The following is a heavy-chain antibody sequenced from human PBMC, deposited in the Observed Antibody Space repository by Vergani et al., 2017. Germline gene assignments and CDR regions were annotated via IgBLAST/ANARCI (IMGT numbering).Heavy chain of an antibody. CDR1: GFTFSNYD. CDR3: AREASGSQSDAFDI. D-gene: IGHD1-26*01. V-gene: IGHV3-13*04. J-gene: IGHJ3*02. Sequence: EVQLVESGGGLVQPGGSLRLSCAASGFTFSNYDMHWVRQATGKGLEWVSAIGTAGDTYYPGSVKGRFTISRENAKNSLYLQMNSLRAGDTAVYYCAREASGSQSDAFDIWGQGTMVTVSS. CDR2: IGTAGDT.